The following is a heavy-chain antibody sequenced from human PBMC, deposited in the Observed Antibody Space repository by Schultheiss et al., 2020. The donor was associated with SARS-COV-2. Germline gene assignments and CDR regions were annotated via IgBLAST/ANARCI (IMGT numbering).Heavy chain of an antibody. CDR2: ISAYNGNT. V-gene: IGHV1-18*01. J-gene: IGHJ4*02. CDR1: GHTFTSYG. D-gene: IGHD3-3*01. CDR3: ARDSTIFGVVNFDY. Sequence: ASVKVSCKASGHTFTSYGISWVRQAPGQGLEWMGWISAYNGNTNYAQKLQGRVTMTTDTSTSTAYMELRSLRSDDTAVYYCARDSTIFGVVNFDYWGQGTLVTVSS.